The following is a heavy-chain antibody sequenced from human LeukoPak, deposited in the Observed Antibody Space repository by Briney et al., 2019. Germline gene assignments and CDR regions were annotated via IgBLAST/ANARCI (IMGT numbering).Heavy chain of an antibody. CDR2: ISAYNGNT. Sequence: ASVKVSCKASGGTFSSYAISWVRQAPGQGLEWMGWISAYNGNTNYAQKLQGRVTMTTDTSTSTAYMELRSLRSNDTAVYYCARARYYGSGSFYGMDVWGQGTTVTVSS. D-gene: IGHD3-10*01. J-gene: IGHJ6*02. CDR1: GGTFSSYA. V-gene: IGHV1-18*01. CDR3: ARARYYGSGSFYGMDV.